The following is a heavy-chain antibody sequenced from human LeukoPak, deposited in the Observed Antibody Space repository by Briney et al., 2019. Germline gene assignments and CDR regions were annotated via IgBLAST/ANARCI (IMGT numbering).Heavy chain of an antibody. CDR3: ARDSVYQLLPADFDY. Sequence: SETLSLTCAVYGGSFSGYYWSWIRQPPGKGLEWIGEINHSGSTNYNPSLKSRVTISVDTSKNQFSLKLSSVTAADTAVYYCARDSVYQLLPADFDYWGQGTLVTVSS. D-gene: IGHD2-2*01. CDR2: INHSGST. V-gene: IGHV4-34*01. CDR1: GGSFSGYY. J-gene: IGHJ4*02.